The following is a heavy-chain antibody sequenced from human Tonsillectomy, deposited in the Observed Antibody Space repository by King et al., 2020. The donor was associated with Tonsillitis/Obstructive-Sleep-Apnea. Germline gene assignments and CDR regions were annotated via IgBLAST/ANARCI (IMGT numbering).Heavy chain of an antibody. CDR3: AKDSRINEFWSGEDYYMDV. CDR2: ISWNSGSI. D-gene: IGHD3-3*01. V-gene: IGHV3-9*01. Sequence: VQLVESGGGLVQPGRSLRLSCAASGFTFDDYAMHWVRQAPGKGLEWVSGISWNSGSIGYADSVKGRFTISRDNAKNSLYLQMNSLRAEDTALYYCAKDSRINEFWSGEDYYMDVWGKGTAVTVSS. CDR1: GFTFDDYA. J-gene: IGHJ6*03.